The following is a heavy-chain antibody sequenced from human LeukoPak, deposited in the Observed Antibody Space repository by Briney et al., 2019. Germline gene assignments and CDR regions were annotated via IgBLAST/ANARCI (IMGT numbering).Heavy chain of an antibody. V-gene: IGHV3-30*02. CDR1: GFTFSSYG. D-gene: IGHD6-13*01. CDR2: IRYDGSNK. CDR3: AKDRTGYSSSWNFDY. Sequence: EGSLRLSCAASGFTFSSYGMHWVRQAPGKGLEWVAFIRYDGSNKYYADSVKGRFTISRDNSENTLYLQMNSLRAEDTAVYYCAKDRTGYSSSWNFDYWGQGTLVTVSS. J-gene: IGHJ4*02.